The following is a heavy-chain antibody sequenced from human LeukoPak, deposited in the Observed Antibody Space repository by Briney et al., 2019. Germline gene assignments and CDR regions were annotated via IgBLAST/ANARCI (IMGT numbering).Heavy chain of an antibody. CDR1: GGSVSSGVSW. CDR3: ARTAVYYYDSSGYLDY. CDR2: IQPSGST. J-gene: IGHJ4*02. V-gene: IGHV4-61*02. D-gene: IGHD3-22*01. Sequence: SQTLSLTCTVSGGSVSSGVSWWNWMRQPAGKGLEWIGRIQPSGSTNDNPSLKSRLTISVDTSKNQFSLKLSSVTAADTAVYYCARTAVYYYDSSGYLDYWGQGTLVTVSS.